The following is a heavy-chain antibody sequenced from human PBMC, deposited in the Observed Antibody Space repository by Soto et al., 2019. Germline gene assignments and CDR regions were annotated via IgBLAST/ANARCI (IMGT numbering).Heavy chain of an antibody. Sequence: QVQLVQSGAEVKKPVSSVKVSCKSSGGTFGSYAISWVRQAPGQGLEWMGGVIPIFGTPHYAQKFHGRVTITADLPTSTAYLELSSLKSADTAVYYCAKIRWTISLQEEDAIWGQGTLVTVSS. V-gene: IGHV1-69*01. J-gene: IGHJ4*02. CDR1: GGTFGSYA. CDR2: VIPIFGTP. CDR3: AKIRWTISLQEEDAI. D-gene: IGHD2-15*01.